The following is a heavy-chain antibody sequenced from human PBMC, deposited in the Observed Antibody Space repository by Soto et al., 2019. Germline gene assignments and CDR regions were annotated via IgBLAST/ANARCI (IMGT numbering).Heavy chain of an antibody. CDR1: GYTFTSYY. Sequence: QVQLVQSGAEVKKPGASVKVSCKASGYTFTSYYMHWVRQAPGQGLEWMGIINPSGGSTSYAQKFQGRVTMTRDTSTSTVYMELSSLRSEDTAVYYCARVGYGSGSYVPFDYWGQGTLVTVSS. CDR2: INPSGGST. CDR3: ARVGYGSGSYVPFDY. V-gene: IGHV1-46*03. D-gene: IGHD3-10*01. J-gene: IGHJ4*02.